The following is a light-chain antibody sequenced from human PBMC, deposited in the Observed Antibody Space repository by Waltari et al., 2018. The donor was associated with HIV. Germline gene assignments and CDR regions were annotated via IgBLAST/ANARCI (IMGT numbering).Light chain of an antibody. CDR1: QRVSNIY. Sequence: DIVLTQSPGTLSSSPGERATLSCTASQRVSNIYLAWYQQKPGQAPRLLIYDASNRATGIPDRFSGSGSGTYFTLTINRLEPEDFAVYYCQQYGSSPPTFGRGTTVDMK. CDR2: DAS. CDR3: QQYGSSPPT. J-gene: IGKJ1*01. V-gene: IGKV3-20*01.